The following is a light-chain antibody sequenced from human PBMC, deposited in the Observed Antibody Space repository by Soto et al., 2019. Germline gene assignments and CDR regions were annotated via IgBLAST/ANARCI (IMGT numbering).Light chain of an antibody. CDR3: IQFSHFPRT. CDR1: QSLVYSDGNTY. Sequence: VLTQTPLSSPVTLGQPASISCRSSQSLVYSDGNTYLSWLQQRPGQPPRLLIYQVSNRFSGVPGRFSGSGAGTDFPPEAEDVGVYSCIQFSHFPRTFGQGTKVEIK. V-gene: IGKV2-24*01. CDR2: QVS. J-gene: IGKJ1*01.